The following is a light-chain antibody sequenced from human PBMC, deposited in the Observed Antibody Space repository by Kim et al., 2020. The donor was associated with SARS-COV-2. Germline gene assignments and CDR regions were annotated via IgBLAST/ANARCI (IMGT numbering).Light chain of an antibody. V-gene: IGKV1-16*02. J-gene: IGKJ4*02. CDR2: AAS. CDR1: QGSSTY. CDR3: QHYYNYPLT. Sequence: ASVGDRVTITWWASQGSSTYLAWFQQKPGKAPKSLLYAASALQSGVPSKLSGSGSGTDFTLTLNSLQPEDAATYYCQHYYNYPLTFGGGTKVDIK.